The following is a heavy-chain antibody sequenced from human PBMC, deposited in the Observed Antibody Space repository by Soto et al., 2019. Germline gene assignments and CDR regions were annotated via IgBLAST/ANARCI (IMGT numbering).Heavy chain of an antibody. Sequence: QVQLQQWGAGLLKPSETLSLTCAVYGGSFSGYYWSWIRQPPGKGLEWIGEINHSGSTNYNPSLKSRVTIAVDTSKNQFSLKLSSVPAADTAVYYCAREGADIVVVTAKRYWYFDLWGRGTLVTVSS. V-gene: IGHV4-34*01. CDR3: AREGADIVVVTAKRYWYFDL. CDR2: INHSGST. J-gene: IGHJ2*01. CDR1: GGSFSGYY. D-gene: IGHD2-21*02.